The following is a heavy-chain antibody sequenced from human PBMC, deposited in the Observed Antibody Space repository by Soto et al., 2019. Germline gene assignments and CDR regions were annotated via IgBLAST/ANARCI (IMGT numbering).Heavy chain of an antibody. J-gene: IGHJ4*02. CDR1: GGSISSGGYY. CDR2: IYYSGST. CDR3: ATYYYDSSGSTGPFDY. D-gene: IGHD3-22*01. Sequence: PSETLSLTCTVPGGSISSGGYYWSWIRQHPGKGLEWIGYIYYSGSTYYNPSLKSRVTISVDTSKNQFSLKLSSVTAADTAVYNCATYYYDSSGSTGPFDYWGQGTLVTVSS. V-gene: IGHV4-31*03.